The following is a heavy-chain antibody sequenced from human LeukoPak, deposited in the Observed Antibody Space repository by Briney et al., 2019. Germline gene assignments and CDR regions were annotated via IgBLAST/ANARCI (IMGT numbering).Heavy chain of an antibody. Sequence: SETLSLTCTVSGGSISSYYWSWIRQPPGKGLEWIGYIYYSGSTNYNPSLRSRVTISVDTSKNQFSLKLSSVTAADTAVYYCARLGYYYGMDVWGQGTTVTVSS. CDR3: ARLGYYYGMDV. CDR2: IYYSGST. J-gene: IGHJ6*02. V-gene: IGHV4-59*08. CDR1: GGSISSYY.